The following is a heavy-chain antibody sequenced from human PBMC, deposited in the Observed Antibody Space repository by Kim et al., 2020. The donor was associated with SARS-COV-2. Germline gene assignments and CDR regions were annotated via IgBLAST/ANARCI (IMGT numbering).Heavy chain of an antibody. J-gene: IGHJ4*01. Sequence: SETLSLTCTVSGGSISSSSYYWGWIRQHPGKGLEWIGYIYYSGSTYYNPSLKSRVTISVDTSKNQFSLKLSSVTAADTSVYYSARAHRRGLVAARGGVD. CDR2: IYYSGST. CDR1: GGSISSSSYY. CDR3: ARAHRRGLVAARGGVD. V-gene: IGHV4-31*03. D-gene: IGHD2-15*01.